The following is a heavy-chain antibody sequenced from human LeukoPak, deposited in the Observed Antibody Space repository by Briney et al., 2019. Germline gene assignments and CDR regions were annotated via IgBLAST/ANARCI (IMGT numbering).Heavy chain of an antibody. CDR3: ARVPGSMVRRRPYYFDY. D-gene: IGHD5-18*01. V-gene: IGHV4-59*01. CDR1: GGSISSYY. CDR2: IYYSGST. J-gene: IGHJ4*02. Sequence: ASETLSLTCTVSGGSISSYYWSWIRQPPGKGLEWIGYIYYSGSTNYNPSLRSRVTISVDTSKNQFSLKLSSVTAADTAVYYCARVPGSMVRRRPYYFDYWGQGTLVTVSS.